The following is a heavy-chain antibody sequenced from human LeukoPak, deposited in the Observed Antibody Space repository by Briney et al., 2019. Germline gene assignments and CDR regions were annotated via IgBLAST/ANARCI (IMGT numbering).Heavy chain of an antibody. D-gene: IGHD6-13*01. J-gene: IGHJ4*02. CDR3: AKDRGIAAAGHYFDY. CDR1: GFTFSSYA. CDR2: ISGSGGST. Sequence: PGGSLRLSCAASGFTFSSYAMNWVRQAPGKGLEWVSGISGSGGSTYYADSVKGRFTISRDNSKTTLYLQMNSLRAEDTAVYYCAKDRGIAAAGHYFDYWGQGTLVTVSS. V-gene: IGHV3-23*01.